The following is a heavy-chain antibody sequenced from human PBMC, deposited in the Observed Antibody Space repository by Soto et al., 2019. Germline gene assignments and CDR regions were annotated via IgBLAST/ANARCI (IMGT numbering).Heavy chain of an antibody. CDR1: GFTFRSYE. CDR3: ARDPSDLWKADQYFQH. J-gene: IGHJ1*01. D-gene: IGHD3-10*01. Sequence: PGGSLRLSCVASGFTFRSYEMNWVRQAPGKGLEWVSYISSSGSVIKYGDSVKGRFTISRDNAKNSLYLQMNSLRAEDTAVYYCARDPSDLWKADQYFQHWGQGTLVTVSS. V-gene: IGHV3-48*03. CDR2: ISSSGSVI.